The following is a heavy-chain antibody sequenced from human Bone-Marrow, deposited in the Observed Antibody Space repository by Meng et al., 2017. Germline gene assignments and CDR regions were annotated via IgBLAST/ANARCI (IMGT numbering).Heavy chain of an antibody. CDR3: TRDQGGVTPDY. CDR1: GFSFKTYP. CDR2: ISSTSNDI. D-gene: IGHD2-21*02. V-gene: IGHV3-21*01. J-gene: IGHJ4*02. Sequence: GSSLKISCAASGFSFKTYPMNWVRQAPGKGLQWVSSISSTSNDIYYADSVKGRFTISRDNAENSLYLQMNSLRVDDTAVYYCTRDQGGVTPDYWGQGALVTVSS.